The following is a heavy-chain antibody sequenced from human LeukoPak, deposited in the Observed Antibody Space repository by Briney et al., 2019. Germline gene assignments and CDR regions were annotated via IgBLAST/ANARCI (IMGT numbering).Heavy chain of an antibody. Sequence: GGSLRLSCAASGFTFSAYSMYWVRQAPGKGLEWISYISSSSSSKYYADSVKGRFIISRDNAKNSLYLQMNSLRDEDTAVYYCAREGRYSSPWAFDIWGQGTMVTVSS. V-gene: IGHV3-48*02. J-gene: IGHJ3*02. CDR3: AREGRYSSPWAFDI. CDR1: GFTFSAYS. CDR2: ISSSSSSK. D-gene: IGHD5-18*01.